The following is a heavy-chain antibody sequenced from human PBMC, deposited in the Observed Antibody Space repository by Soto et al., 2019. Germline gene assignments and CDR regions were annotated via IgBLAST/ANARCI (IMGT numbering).Heavy chain of an antibody. V-gene: IGHV1-18*01. J-gene: IGHJ4*02. Sequence: QVQLVQSGGEVKQPGASVKVSCKTSGYTFTSYGISWVRHAPGQGLEWMGWISGYNGDTKYVQKFQGRVTLTTDTSTNTADIEVRSLRSDDTAVYYCARDWVGDLAYWGQGTLVTVSS. CDR1: GYTFTSYG. D-gene: IGHD4-17*01. CDR2: ISGYNGDT. CDR3: ARDWVGDLAY.